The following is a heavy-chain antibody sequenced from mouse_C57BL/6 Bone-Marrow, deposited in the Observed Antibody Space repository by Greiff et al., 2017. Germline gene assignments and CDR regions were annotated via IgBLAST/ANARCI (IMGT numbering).Heavy chain of an antibody. J-gene: IGHJ3*01. CDR3: TTPKSDYDYDGGAWFAY. CDR2: IDPENGDT. D-gene: IGHD2-4*01. Sequence: VQLQQSGAELVRPGASVKLSCTASGFNIKDDYMHWVKQRPEQGLEWIGWIDPENGDTAYASKFQGKATITADTSSNTAYLQLSSLTSEDTAVYYCTTPKSDYDYDGGAWFAYWGQGTLVTVSA. CDR1: GFNIKDDY. V-gene: IGHV14-4*01.